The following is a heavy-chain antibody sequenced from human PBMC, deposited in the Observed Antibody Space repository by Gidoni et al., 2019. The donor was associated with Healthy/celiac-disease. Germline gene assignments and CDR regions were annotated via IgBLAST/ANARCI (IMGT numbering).Heavy chain of an antibody. CDR2: IYSGGST. CDR3: ARDKRSATGYYGMDV. D-gene: IGHD4-17*01. V-gene: IGHV3-53*04. Sequence: EVQLVESGGGLVQRGGSLRLSGAASGFPVGSNYMGWVGQAPGKGLEWVSVIYSGGSTYYADSVKGRFTISRHNSKNTLYLQMNSLRAEDTAVYYCARDKRSATGYYGMDVWGQGTTVTVSS. CDR1: GFPVGSNY. J-gene: IGHJ6*02.